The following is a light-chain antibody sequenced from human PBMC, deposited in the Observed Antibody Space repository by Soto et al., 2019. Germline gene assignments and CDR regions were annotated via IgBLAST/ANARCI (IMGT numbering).Light chain of an antibody. CDR1: SSNIGTPYD. J-gene: IGLJ2*01. CDR2: GNS. Sequence: QSVLTQPPSVSGAPGQRVTISCTGSSSNIGTPYDVHWYQQLPGTAPKLLIYGNSNRPSGVPDRFSGSKSGTSASLAITGLQAKDAADYYCQSYDSSLSGYVIFGGGTKLTVL. V-gene: IGLV1-40*01. CDR3: QSYDSSLSGYVI.